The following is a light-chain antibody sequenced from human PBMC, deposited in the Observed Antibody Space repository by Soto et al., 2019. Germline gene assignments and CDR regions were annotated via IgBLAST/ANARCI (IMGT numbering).Light chain of an antibody. J-gene: IGKJ1*01. V-gene: IGKV1-27*01. Sequence: DIQMTQSPSSLSASVGDRVTITCRASLRIRNDLGWYQHKPGKVPKLLIYAASTLQSGVPSRFSGSGSGTDFTLTISSLQPEDVATYYCQKYNSAPRTFGQGTKVDIK. CDR2: AAS. CDR1: LRIRND. CDR3: QKYNSAPRT.